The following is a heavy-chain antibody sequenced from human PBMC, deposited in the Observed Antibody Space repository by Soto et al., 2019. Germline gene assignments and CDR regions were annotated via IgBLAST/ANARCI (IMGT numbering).Heavy chain of an antibody. Sequence: GGSLRLSCVVSGFTFSTYAMGWVRQAPGKGLEWVSTIANTGDSTYYADSVKGRLTISRDNSKNTLYLQLKSLTVEDTAVYYCAKDLSWNPAEYNWFDPWGQGTLVTVSS. CDR1: GFTFSTYA. D-gene: IGHD1-1*01. J-gene: IGHJ5*02. V-gene: IGHV3-23*01. CDR3: AKDLSWNPAEYNWFDP. CDR2: IANTGDST.